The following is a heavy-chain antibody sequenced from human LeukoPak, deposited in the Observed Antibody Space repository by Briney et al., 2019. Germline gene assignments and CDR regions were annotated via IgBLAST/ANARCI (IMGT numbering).Heavy chain of an antibody. CDR3: ARDPGCGGGSCYSRFDY. V-gene: IGHV3-48*03. Sequence: GGSLRLSCAASGFTFSSYEMNWVRQAPGKGLEWVSYISYSGSTIYYGDSVKGRFTISRDNAKNSLYLQMSSPRAEDTAVYYCARDPGCGGGSCYSRFDYWGQGTLVTVSS. D-gene: IGHD2-15*01. CDR1: GFTFSSYE. J-gene: IGHJ4*02. CDR2: ISYSGSTI.